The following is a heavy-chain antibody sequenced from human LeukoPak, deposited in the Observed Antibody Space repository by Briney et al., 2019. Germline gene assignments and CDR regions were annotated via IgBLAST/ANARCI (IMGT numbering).Heavy chain of an antibody. CDR3: ARVSYSSGSYY. Sequence: SETLSLTCTVSGGSISSYYWSWIRQPPGKGLEWIGYIYYSGSTNYNPSLKSRVTISVDTSKNQFSLKLSSVTAADTAVYYCARVSYSSGSYYWGQGTLVTVSS. D-gene: IGHD3-10*01. J-gene: IGHJ4*02. CDR1: GGSISSYY. CDR2: IYYSGST. V-gene: IGHV4-59*01.